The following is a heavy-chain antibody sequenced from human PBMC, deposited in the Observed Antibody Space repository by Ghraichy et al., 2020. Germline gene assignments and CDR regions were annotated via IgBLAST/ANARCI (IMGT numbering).Heavy chain of an antibody. CDR1: GYTFTTYG. V-gene: IGHV1-18*01. CDR3: ARGGPYCSGGVCYFLDS. CDR2: INSYNGDT. J-gene: IGHJ4*02. D-gene: IGHD2-8*02. Sequence: ASVKVSCKASGYTFTTYGITWLRQAPGQGLEWMGWINSYNGDTKYAQKVQGRVTMTTDTSTSTAYMELRSLRSDDTAVYYCARGGPYCSGGVCYFLDSWGQGTLVTVSS.